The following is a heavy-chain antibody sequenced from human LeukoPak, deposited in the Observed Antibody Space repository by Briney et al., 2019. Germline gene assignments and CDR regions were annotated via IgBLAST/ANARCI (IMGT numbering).Heavy chain of an antibody. CDR2: ISSGGSTI. V-gene: IGHV3-48*04. CDR3: ARDYYLDY. J-gene: IGHJ4*02. Sequence: PGGSLRLSCAASGFTFSTFGMNWVRQAPGKGLEWLSYISSGGSTIYYADSVKGRFTISRDNAKNSLFLQMNSLRAEDTAVYYCARDYYLDYWGQGTLVTVSS. CDR1: GFTFSTFG.